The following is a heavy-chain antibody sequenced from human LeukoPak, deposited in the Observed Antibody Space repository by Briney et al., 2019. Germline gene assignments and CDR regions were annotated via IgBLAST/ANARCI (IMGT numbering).Heavy chain of an antibody. CDR1: GDSISNSNW. J-gene: IGHJ4*02. D-gene: IGHD4-23*01. V-gene: IGHV4-4*02. CDR2: IFHGGSS. CDR3: ASGGSYSWHS. Sequence: SETLSLTCAVSGDSISNSNWWIWVRQPPGNGLEWIGEIFHGGSSNYNPPLKSRVTISVDESKNQFSLRLSSVTAADTAVYYCASGGSYSWHSWGQGTLVTVSS.